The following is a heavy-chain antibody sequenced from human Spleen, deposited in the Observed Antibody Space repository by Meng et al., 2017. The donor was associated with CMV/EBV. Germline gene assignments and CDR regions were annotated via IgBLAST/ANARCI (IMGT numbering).Heavy chain of an antibody. CDR3: ARDRFLTGYFREYYYYHHMDV. J-gene: IGHJ6*02. V-gene: IGHV3-30-3*01. D-gene: IGHD3-9*01. CDR1: GFTFSGYA. CDR2: ISYDGSNK. Sequence: GGSLRLSCAASGFTFSGYAMYWVRQAPGKGLEWVAVISYDGSNKYYADSVKGRFTISGDISKNTLYLQMNSLRAEDTAVYYCARDRFLTGYFREYYYYHHMDVWGQGTTVTVSS.